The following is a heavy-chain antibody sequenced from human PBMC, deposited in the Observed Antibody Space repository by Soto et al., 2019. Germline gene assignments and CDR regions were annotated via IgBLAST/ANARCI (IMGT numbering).Heavy chain of an antibody. CDR2: IYHSGST. J-gene: IGHJ5*02. V-gene: IGHV4-4*02. Sequence: QVQLQESGPGLVKPSGTLSLTCAVSGGSISSSNWWSWVREPPGKGLEWIGEIYHSGSTNYHPYLKRRVTISVDKSKNQFSLKLSAVTAADTAVYYCARDTRPAAGINWFDPWGQGTLVTVSS. CDR1: GGSISSSNW. D-gene: IGHD6-13*01. CDR3: ARDTRPAAGINWFDP.